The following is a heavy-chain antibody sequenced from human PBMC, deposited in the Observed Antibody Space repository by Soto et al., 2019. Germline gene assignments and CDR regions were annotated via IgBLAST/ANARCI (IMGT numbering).Heavy chain of an antibody. J-gene: IGHJ3*02. CDR3: ARAISYSGYHRGDDVDI. V-gene: IGHV1-2*04. Sequence: ASVKVSCKASGYTFTGYYMHWVRQAPGQGLEWMGWINPNSGSTNYAQKIQGWVTMTRDTSISTAYMELSRLKSDDTAVYYCARAISYSGYHRGDDVDIWGQGTMVTVSS. D-gene: IGHD5-12*01. CDR1: GYTFTGYY. CDR2: INPNSGST.